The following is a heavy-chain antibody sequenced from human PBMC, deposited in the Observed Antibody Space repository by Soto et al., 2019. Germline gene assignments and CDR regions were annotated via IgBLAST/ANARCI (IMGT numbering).Heavy chain of an antibody. Sequence: TSETLSLTCTVSGGSISSYYWSWIRQPPGKGLEWIGYIQHSGSSNYNPSLKSRVIISVDTSKNQFTLKLNSVTAADTAVYYCARQKNYYDTVYNYFDPWGQGTLVTV. CDR3: ARQKNYYDTVYNYFDP. J-gene: IGHJ5*02. D-gene: IGHD3-22*01. CDR2: IQHSGSS. V-gene: IGHV4-59*08. CDR1: GGSISSYY.